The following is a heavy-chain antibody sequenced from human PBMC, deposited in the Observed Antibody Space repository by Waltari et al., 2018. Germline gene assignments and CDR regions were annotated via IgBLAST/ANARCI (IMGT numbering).Heavy chain of an antibody. D-gene: IGHD4-17*01. CDR1: GFTLSSYG. CDR2: IWSDGTNK. CDR3: ARVNSDDYVADY. J-gene: IGHJ4*02. V-gene: IGHV3-33*01. Sequence: QVQLVESGGGVVQSGRSLRLSCAVSGFTLSSYGMHWVRQAPGKGLEWVAVIWSDGTNKYYADSVKGRFTISRDNSKNTLYLQMNSLRAEDTAVYYCARVNSDDYVADYWGQGTLVTVSS.